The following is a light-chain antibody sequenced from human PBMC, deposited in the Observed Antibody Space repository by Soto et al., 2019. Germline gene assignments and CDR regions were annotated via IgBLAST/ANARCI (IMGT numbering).Light chain of an antibody. Sequence: DIGSSMSLGTLSLSQRERAPLSCSASQSVSSSYLAWYQQKPGQAPRLLIYGASSRASGIPDRFSGSGSGTDFTLSISRLEPEDFAVYYCQQYGSSPRTVGQGTKVDIK. CDR2: GAS. CDR3: QQYGSSPRT. V-gene: IGKV3-20*01. CDR1: QSVSSSY. J-gene: IGKJ1*01.